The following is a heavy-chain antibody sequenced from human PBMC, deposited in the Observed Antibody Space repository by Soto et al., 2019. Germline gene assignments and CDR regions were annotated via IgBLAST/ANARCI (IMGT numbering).Heavy chain of an antibody. Sequence: QVLLVQSGAEVKKPGSSVKVSCQAAGRSFSSYMVSWVRQAPGQGLDYMGGIMPVFGTPTYTEKFQGRVTITADESTGTAYLELTSLKSDDTAVYYCARGVTANYMGGDAFAIWGQGTLVAVSS. CDR2: IMPVFGTP. V-gene: IGHV1-69*01. CDR1: GRSFSSYM. D-gene: IGHD4-4*01. CDR3: ARGVTANYMGGDAFAI. J-gene: IGHJ3*02.